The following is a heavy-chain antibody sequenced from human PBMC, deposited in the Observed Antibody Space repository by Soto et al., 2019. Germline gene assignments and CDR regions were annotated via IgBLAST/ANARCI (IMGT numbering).Heavy chain of an antibody. CDR1: GGSISSYY. D-gene: IGHD1-26*01. CDR3: ARRSGSYFAPIFDY. CDR2: IYYSGST. J-gene: IGHJ4*02. V-gene: IGHV4-59*08. Sequence: QVQLQESGPGLVKPSETLSLTCTVSGGSISSYYWSWIRQPPGKGLEWIGYIYYSGSTNYNPSLKSRVTISVDTSKNQFSLKLSSVTAADTAVYYCARRSGSYFAPIFDYWGQGTLVTVSS.